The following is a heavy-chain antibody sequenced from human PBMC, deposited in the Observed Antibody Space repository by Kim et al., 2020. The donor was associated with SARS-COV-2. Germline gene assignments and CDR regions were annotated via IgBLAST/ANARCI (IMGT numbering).Heavy chain of an antibody. J-gene: IGHJ6*02. D-gene: IGHD3-3*01. CDR2: ISYDGSNK. CDR1: GFTFSSYA. CDR3: ARDRQLDQFWSGYYYYYYYGMDV. Sequence: GGSLRLSCAASGFTFSSYAMHWVRQAPGKGLEWVAVISYDGSNKYYADSVKGRFTISRDNSKNTLYLQMNSLRAEDTAVYYCARDRQLDQFWSGYYYYYYYGMDVSGQGTTVTVSS. V-gene: IGHV3-30-3*01.